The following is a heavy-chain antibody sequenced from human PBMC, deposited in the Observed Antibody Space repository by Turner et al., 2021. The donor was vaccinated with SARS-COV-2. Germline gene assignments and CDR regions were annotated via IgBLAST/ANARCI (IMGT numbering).Heavy chain of an antibody. CDR1: GFTVISNY. D-gene: IGHD2-2*01. J-gene: IGHJ4*02. CDR2: IYSGGST. V-gene: IGHV3-66*02. CDR3: ARDLGGTSSLGGYFDY. Sequence: EVQLVESGGGLVQPGGSLRLSCAASGFTVISNYMNWVRQAPGKGLEWVSVIYSGGSTYYADSVKGRFTISRDNSKNTLYLQMNSLRAEDTALYYCARDLGGTSSLGGYFDYWGQGTLVTVSS.